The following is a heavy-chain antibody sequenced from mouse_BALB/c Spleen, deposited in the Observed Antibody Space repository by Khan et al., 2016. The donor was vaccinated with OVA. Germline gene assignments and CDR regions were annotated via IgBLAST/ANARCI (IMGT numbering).Heavy chain of an antibody. Sequence: QVRLQQSGAELMKPGASVKISCKATGYTFSSYWIEWVKQRPGHGLEWIGEILPGSGSTNYNEKFKGKATFTPDISSNTAYMQLTSLTSEDSAVYFCARGGGYYAMDYWGQGTSVTVSS. J-gene: IGHJ4*01. V-gene: IGHV1-9*01. CDR3: ARGGGYYAMDY. CDR1: GYTFSSYW. CDR2: ILPGSGST.